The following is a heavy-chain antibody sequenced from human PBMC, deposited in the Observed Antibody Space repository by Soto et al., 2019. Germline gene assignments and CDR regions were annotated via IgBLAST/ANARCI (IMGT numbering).Heavy chain of an antibody. CDR2: ISGTSPST. CDR1: GFTFSAYA. J-gene: IGHJ4*02. Sequence: EVQLLESGGGLVQPGGSLRLSCAASGFTFSAYAMSWVRQAPGKGLEWGSAISGTSPSTYYADSVQGRFTISRDSSRKTLFLQMNTLRAEDTAVYFCAIRIFGVEYWGQGTQVTVSS. CDR3: AIRIFGVEY. D-gene: IGHD3-3*01. V-gene: IGHV3-23*01.